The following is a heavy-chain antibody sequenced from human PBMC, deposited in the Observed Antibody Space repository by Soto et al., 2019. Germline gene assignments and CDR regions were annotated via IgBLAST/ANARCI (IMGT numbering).Heavy chain of an antibody. Sequence: PGGSLRLSCAASGFNFSASAIPWVRQASGKGLEWVGRIRSRANNYATSSAASVKGRFKFSRDDSKNTAYLQMSTLKTEDTAVYYCNRGQGAPIGDYYDHGMDVWGQGTTVT. D-gene: IGHD2-2*02. J-gene: IGHJ6*02. CDR2: IRSRANNYAT. CDR1: GFNFSASA. CDR3: NRGQGAPIGDYYDHGMDV. V-gene: IGHV3-73*01.